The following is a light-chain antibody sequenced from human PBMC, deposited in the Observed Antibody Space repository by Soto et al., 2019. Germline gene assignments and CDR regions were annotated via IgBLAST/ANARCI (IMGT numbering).Light chain of an antibody. J-gene: IGKJ1*01. CDR2: GAS. CDR3: QQYGSSPET. Sequence: EIVLTQSPGPLFLTPGERATLSCRASQRVSSRFLVWYKQRPGQAPRLRMSGASTRATGTPARFSGGGSGTDFTLTITRLEPEDSAVYYCQQYGSSPETLGQGTKVDIK. V-gene: IGKV3-20*01. CDR1: QRVSSRF.